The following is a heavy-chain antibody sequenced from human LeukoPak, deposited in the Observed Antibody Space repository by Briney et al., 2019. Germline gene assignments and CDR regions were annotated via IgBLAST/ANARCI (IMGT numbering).Heavy chain of an antibody. CDR3: AKVKKSGGLTVTTYFFYFDY. Sequence: GGSLRLSCAASGFTFSSYAMSWVRQAPGKGLEWVSAISGSGGSTYYADSVKGRFAISRDNSKNTLYLQMNSLRAEDTAVYYCAKVKKSGGLTVTTYFFYFDYWGQGTLVTVSS. CDR1: GFTFSSYA. D-gene: IGHD4-17*01. CDR2: ISGSGGST. V-gene: IGHV3-23*01. J-gene: IGHJ4*02.